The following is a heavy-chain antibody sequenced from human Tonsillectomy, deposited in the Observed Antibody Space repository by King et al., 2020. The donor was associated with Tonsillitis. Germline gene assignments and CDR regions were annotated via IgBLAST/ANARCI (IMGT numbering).Heavy chain of an antibody. CDR3: ARDKYGGDPNDAFDI. D-gene: IGHD2-21*02. Sequence: VQLVESGGGLVQPGGSLRLSCAASGFAFRSYAMSWVRQAPGKGLEWVSAISGSGGSTYYADSVKGRFTISRDNSKNTLYLQMNRLRAEDTDIYYCARDKYGGDPNDAFDIWGQGTMLTVSS. CDR2: ISGSGGST. J-gene: IGHJ3*02. V-gene: IGHV3-23*04. CDR1: GFAFRSYA.